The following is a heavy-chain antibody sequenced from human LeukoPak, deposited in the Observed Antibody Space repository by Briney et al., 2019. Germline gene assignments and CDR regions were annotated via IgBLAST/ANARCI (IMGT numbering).Heavy chain of an antibody. D-gene: IGHD6-13*01. CDR2: IYSRGTT. CDR1: GDSIRNFC. Sequence: SETLSLTCSVSGDSIRNFCWSWIRQTPGGGLEWIGHIYSRGTTAYSPSLKSRVTILVDLSKNQFSLKLSSVTAADTAVYYCARGPWQQLRKFDYWGQGTLVTVSS. J-gene: IGHJ4*02. V-gene: IGHV4-59*01. CDR3: ARGPWQQLRKFDY.